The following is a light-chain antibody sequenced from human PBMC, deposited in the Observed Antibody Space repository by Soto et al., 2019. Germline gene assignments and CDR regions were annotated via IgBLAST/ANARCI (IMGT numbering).Light chain of an antibody. Sequence: QSVLTQPPSVSGAPGQRVTISCTGSSSNIGAGYDVHWYQQLPGTAPKLLIYGNSNRPSGVPDRFSGSKSGTSASLAITGFQAEDEDYYYCQSYDSSLSGSVFGGGTKVTVL. J-gene: IGLJ3*02. CDR1: SSNIGAGYD. V-gene: IGLV1-40*01. CDR3: QSYDSSLSGSV. CDR2: GNS.